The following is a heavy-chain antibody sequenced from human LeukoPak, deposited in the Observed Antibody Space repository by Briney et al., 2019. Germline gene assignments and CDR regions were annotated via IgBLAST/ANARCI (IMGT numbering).Heavy chain of an antibody. J-gene: IGHJ6*03. CDR2: ISAYNGNT. D-gene: IGHD6-19*01. CDR3: ARYVAVAGTGLVNYYYMDV. V-gene: IGHV1-18*01. Sequence: AASVKVSCKASGYTFTSYGISWVRQAPGQGLEWMGWISAYNGNTNYAQKLQGRVTMTTDTSTSTAYMELRSLRSDDTAVYYYARYVAVAGTGLVNYYYMDVWGKGTTVTVSS. CDR1: GYTFTSYG.